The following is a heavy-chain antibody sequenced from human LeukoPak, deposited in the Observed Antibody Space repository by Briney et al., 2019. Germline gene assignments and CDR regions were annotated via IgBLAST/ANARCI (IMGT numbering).Heavy chain of an antibody. CDR2: IWYDGKKQ. J-gene: IGHJ4*02. V-gene: IGHV3-33*06. CDR1: GFTFSSYG. D-gene: IGHD1-1*01. Sequence: PGRSLILSCAASGFTFSSYGMHWVRQAPGKGLEWVAVIWYDGKKQYYADSVKGRFTISRDNSKNTLFLQMDSLGAEDTAVYYCAKANGHNKGRFDFWGQGILITVSS. CDR3: AKANGHNKGRFDF.